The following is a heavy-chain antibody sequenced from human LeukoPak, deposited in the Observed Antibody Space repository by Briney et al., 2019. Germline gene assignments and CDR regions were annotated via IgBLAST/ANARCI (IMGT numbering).Heavy chain of an antibody. J-gene: IGHJ4*02. CDR2: IYYNVST. CDR1: LVSISGYD. D-gene: IGHD6-13*01. CDR3: ARGIVAPGLSYFDY. V-gene: IGHV4-59*01. Sequence: PSETLSLTCTVSLVSISGYDLSSSRQPPGKGLEWIAYIYYNVSTNYNPSLKSRVTISVDTSKNQCSLKLRSVTAADMAVCYSARGIVAPGLSYFDYWGQGTLVTVSS.